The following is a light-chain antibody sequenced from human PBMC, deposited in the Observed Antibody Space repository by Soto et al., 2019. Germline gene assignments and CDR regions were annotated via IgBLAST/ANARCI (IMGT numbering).Light chain of an antibody. J-gene: IGKJ4*01. V-gene: IGKV1-8*01. Sequence: AIRMTHSPSSLSASTGDRVTITCRASQGISSYLAWYQQKPGKAPKLLIYAASTLQSGVPSRFSGSGSGTDFTLTISCLQSEDFATYYCQQYYSYPLTFGRGTKVDIK. CDR2: AAS. CDR1: QGISSY. CDR3: QQYYSYPLT.